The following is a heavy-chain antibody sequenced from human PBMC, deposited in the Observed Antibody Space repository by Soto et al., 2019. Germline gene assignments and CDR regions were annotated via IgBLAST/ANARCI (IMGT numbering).Heavy chain of an antibody. D-gene: IGHD5-12*01. Sequence: EVQLVESGGGLVQPGGSLRLSCAASGFTVSSNYMSWGRQAPGQGLEWVSVIYSGGSTYYADSGKGRFTISRANSKNTRDLQMNSLRAEDTAVYYCSRGGHGYDMRLNYYYYMDVWCKGTTVTVSS. V-gene: IGHV3-66*01. CDR3: SRGGHGYDMRLNYYYYMDV. J-gene: IGHJ6*03. CDR2: IYSGGST. CDR1: GFTVSSNY.